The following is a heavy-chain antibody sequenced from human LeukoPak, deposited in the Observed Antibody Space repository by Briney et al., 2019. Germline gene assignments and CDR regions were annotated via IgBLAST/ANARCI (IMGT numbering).Heavy chain of an antibody. J-gene: IGHJ3*02. CDR3: AKDSSCWYFPSALDI. CDR2: ISWNSGSI. D-gene: IGHD6-19*01. Sequence: GGSLRLSCAASGFTFDDYAMHWVRQAPGKGLEWVSGISWNSGSIGYADSVKGRFTISRDNAKNSLYLQMNSLRAEDTALYYCAKDSSCWYFPSALDIWGQGTMVTVSS. CDR1: GFTFDDYA. V-gene: IGHV3-9*01.